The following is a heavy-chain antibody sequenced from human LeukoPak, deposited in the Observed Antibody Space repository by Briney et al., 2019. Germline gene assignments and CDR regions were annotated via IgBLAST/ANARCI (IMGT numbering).Heavy chain of an antibody. D-gene: IGHD6-13*01. CDR1: GFTFSSYE. CDR2: ISSSGSTI. CDR3: ARGSQRRIASSKVNWFGP. V-gene: IGHV3-48*03. Sequence: GGSLRLSCAASGFTFSSYEMNWVRQAPGKGLEWVSYISSSGSTIYYADSVKGRFTISRDNAKNSLYLQMNSLRAEDTAVYYCARGSQRRIASSKVNWFGPWGQGTLVTVSS. J-gene: IGHJ5*02.